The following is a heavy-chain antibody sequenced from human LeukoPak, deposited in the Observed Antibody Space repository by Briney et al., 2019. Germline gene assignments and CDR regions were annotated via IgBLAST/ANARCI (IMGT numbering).Heavy chain of an antibody. CDR3: AKDLKANHDILRYFEY. J-gene: IGHJ4*02. D-gene: IGHD3-9*01. CDR2: IWYDGTNA. Sequence: PGGSLRLSCAASGFTLSSYGMHWVRQAPGKGLEWVAVIWYDGTNAYYADSVKGRFTISRDNSKDTVYLEMNSLRVEDTAVYYCAKDLKANHDILRYFEYWGQGILVTVTP. V-gene: IGHV3-33*06. CDR1: GFTLSSYG.